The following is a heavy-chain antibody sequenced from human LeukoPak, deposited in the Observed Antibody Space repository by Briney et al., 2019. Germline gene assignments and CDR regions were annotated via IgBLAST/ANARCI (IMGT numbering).Heavy chain of an antibody. J-gene: IGHJ5*02. V-gene: IGHV3-33*01. D-gene: IGHD4-11*01. Sequence: PGGSLRLSCAASGLTFSSFGMHWVRQAPGKGLEWVAFIWYDGSNKYYADSVKGRFTISRDNSKNTLYLQMNSLRVEDTAVYYCARDGTVTAGPFDPWGQGTLVSVSS. CDR2: IWYDGSNK. CDR3: ARDGTVTAGPFDP. CDR1: GLTFSSFG.